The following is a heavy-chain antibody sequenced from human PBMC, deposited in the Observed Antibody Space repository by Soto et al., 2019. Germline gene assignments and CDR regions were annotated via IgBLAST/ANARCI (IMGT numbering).Heavy chain of an antibody. CDR3: ARDVGLDSDDFFAY. V-gene: IGHV3-23*01. J-gene: IGHJ4*02. D-gene: IGHD3-9*01. CDR1: GFTFTSYG. Sequence: GGSLRLSCTASGFTFTSYGMGWVRQAPGKGLQWVSTIRGDGGQTHCTDSVKGRFSISRDNSKNTVYLQMDSLGAEDTAMYFCARDVGLDSDDFFAYWGQGTQVTVSS. CDR2: IRGDGGQT.